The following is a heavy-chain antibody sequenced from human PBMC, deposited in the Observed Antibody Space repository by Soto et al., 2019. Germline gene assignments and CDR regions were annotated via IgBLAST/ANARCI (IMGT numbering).Heavy chain of an antibody. CDR1: GFSFSSYA. Sequence: EVHLLESGGGLVQPGGSLRLSCAASGFSFSSYAMSWVRQAPGKGLDWVSAITDSGGVTHYADSVKGRFTVSRDDSKDTLFLHMNNLRAEDTAIYYCARVSGTITIFGIIIPTHWYFDLWGRGTLVTVSS. V-gene: IGHV3-23*01. D-gene: IGHD3-3*01. J-gene: IGHJ2*01. CDR3: ARVSGTITIFGIIIPTHWYFDL. CDR2: ITDSGGVT.